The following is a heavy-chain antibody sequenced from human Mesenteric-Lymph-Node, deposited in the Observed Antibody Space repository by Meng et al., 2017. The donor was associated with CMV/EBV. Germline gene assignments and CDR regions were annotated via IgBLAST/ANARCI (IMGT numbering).Heavy chain of an antibody. CDR1: GFNFKTYD. V-gene: IGHV3-48*03. Sequence: GGSLRLSCATSGFNFKTYDMIWVRQAPGKGLEWVSFISMSGGTMHYADSVKGRFTISRGNADNSLYLQMNFLRAEDTALYFCARDPRRYYYYYGMDVWGQGTTVTVSS. CDR3: ARDPRRYYYYYGMDV. CDR2: ISMSGGTM. J-gene: IGHJ6*02.